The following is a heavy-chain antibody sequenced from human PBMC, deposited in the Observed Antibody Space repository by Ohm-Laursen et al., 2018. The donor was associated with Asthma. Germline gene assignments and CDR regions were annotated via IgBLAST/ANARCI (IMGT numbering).Heavy chain of an antibody. J-gene: IGHJ4*02. V-gene: IGHV3-7*01. CDR3: ARDHYYSSGTYFDY. Sequence: SLRLSCAASKFTFSNHWMNWVRQAPGKGLEWVANINPDGRETRHVDSVKGRFTISRDNAKDSLSLQMNSLRVEDTAVYYCARDHYYSSGTYFDYWGQGTLVTVSS. CDR1: KFTFSNHW. D-gene: IGHD3-10*01. CDR2: INPDGRET.